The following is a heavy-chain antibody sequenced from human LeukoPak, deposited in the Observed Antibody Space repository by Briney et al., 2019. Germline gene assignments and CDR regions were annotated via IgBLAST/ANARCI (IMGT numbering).Heavy chain of an antibody. CDR2: IYYSGST. V-gene: IGHV4-39*01. CDR1: GGSISSSSYY. CDR3: ARLPYYYDSSGYGFDS. D-gene: IGHD3-22*01. J-gene: IGHJ4*02. Sequence: SETLSLTCSVSGGSISSSSYYWGWIRPPPGKGLEWSGSIYYSGSTYYNPSLKSRVTISVDPSKNQFSLKLSSVTAADTAVYYCARLPYYYDSSGYGFDSWGQGTLVTVSS.